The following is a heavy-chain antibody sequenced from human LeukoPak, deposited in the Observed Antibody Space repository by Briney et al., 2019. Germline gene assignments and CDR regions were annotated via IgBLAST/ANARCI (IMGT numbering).Heavy chain of an antibody. Sequence: SVKVSCKASGGTFSSYATSWVRQAPGQGLEWMGGIIPIFGTANYAQKFQGRVTITADESTSTAYMELSSLRSEDTAVYYCARGAGYGDPRSYMDVWGKGTTVTISS. CDR3: ARGAGYGDPRSYMDV. CDR1: GGTFSSYA. CDR2: IIPIFGTA. V-gene: IGHV1-69*13. D-gene: IGHD4-17*01. J-gene: IGHJ6*03.